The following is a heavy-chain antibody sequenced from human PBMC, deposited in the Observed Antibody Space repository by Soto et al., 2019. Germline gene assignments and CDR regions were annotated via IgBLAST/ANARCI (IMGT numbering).Heavy chain of an antibody. CDR3: ARDRIGYCSGGSCYNNWYFYX. CDR2: INAGNGNT. V-gene: IGHV1-3*01. J-gene: IGHJ2*01. Sequence: ASMKVSCNASGYTFTSYAMHWVRQAPGQRLEWMGCINAGNGNTKYSQKFQGRVTITRDTSASTAYMELSSLRSEDTAVYYCARDRIGYCSGGSCYNNWYFYXWGRGTLFTVSX. CDR1: GYTFTSYA. D-gene: IGHD2-15*01.